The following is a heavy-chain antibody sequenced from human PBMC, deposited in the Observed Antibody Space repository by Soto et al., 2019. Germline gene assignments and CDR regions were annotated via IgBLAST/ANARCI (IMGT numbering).Heavy chain of an antibody. D-gene: IGHD3-22*01. CDR1: GYTFTTYG. CDR2: ISTYNGNT. Sequence: ASVKVSCKASGYTFTTYGISWVRQVPGQGLEWMGWISTYNGNTNYAQKFQGRVTMTTDTSTSTAYMELRSLRSDDTAVYYCAREGYYDSSGYYSPFDSWGQGTPVTVSS. V-gene: IGHV1-18*04. J-gene: IGHJ4*02. CDR3: AREGYYDSSGYYSPFDS.